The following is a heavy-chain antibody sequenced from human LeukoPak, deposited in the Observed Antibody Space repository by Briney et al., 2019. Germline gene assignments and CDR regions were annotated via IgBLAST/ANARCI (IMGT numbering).Heavy chain of an antibody. CDR3: ARDSSSHPYAFDI. D-gene: IGHD6-6*01. Sequence: ASVKVSCKASGYTFTSYDINWVRQATGQGLEWMGWMNPNSGNTGYAQKFQGRVTMTRNTSISTAYMELGSLRSEDTAVYYCARDSSSHPYAFDIWGQGTMVTVSS. CDR1: GYTFTSYD. J-gene: IGHJ3*02. CDR2: MNPNSGNT. V-gene: IGHV1-8*01.